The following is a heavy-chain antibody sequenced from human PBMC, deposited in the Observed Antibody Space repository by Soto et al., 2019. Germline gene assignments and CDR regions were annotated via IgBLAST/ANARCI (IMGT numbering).Heavy chain of an antibody. CDR2: IYYSGST. D-gene: IGHD5-12*01. Sequence: SETLSLTCTVSGGSLSSGGYYWSWIRQHPGKGLEWIGYIYYSGSTYYNPSLKSRVTISVDTSKNQFSLKLSSVTAADTAVYYCARDGNGATGSNWFDPWGQGTLVTVSS. CDR3: ARDGNGATGSNWFDP. CDR1: GGSLSSGGYY. J-gene: IGHJ5*02. V-gene: IGHV4-31*03.